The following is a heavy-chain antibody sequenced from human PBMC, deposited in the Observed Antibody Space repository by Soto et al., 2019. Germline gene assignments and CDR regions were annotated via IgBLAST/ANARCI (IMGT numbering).Heavy chain of an antibody. CDR2: ISGSGGST. J-gene: IGHJ4*02. CDR1: GFTFSSYA. D-gene: IGHD3-10*01. V-gene: IGHV3-23*01. CDR3: AKGVRSYYGSGSWTLDY. Sequence: EVQLLESGGGLVQPGGSLRLSCAASGFTFSSYAMSWVLQAPGKGLEWVSAISGSGGSTYYADSVKGRFTISRDNSKNTLYLQMNSLRAEDTAVYYCAKGVRSYYGSGSWTLDYWGQGTLVTVSS.